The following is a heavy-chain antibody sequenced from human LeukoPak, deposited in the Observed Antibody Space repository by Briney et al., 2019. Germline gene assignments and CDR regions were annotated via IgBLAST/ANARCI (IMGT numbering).Heavy chain of an antibody. D-gene: IGHD4-11*01. J-gene: IGHJ4*02. Sequence: TGRSLRLSCAASGFTFSQYWMSWVCQGPGKGLERVANIKPDGSEKHSVDSVKGRFTISRDNPKNSLYLQMKSLRAEDTAVYYCARGRSNSLDYWGQGTLVTVSS. CDR1: GFTFSQYW. CDR3: ARGRSNSLDY. CDR2: IKPDGSEK. V-gene: IGHV3-7*04.